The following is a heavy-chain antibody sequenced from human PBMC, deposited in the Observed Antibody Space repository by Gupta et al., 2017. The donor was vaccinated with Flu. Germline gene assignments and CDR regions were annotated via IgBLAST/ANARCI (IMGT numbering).Heavy chain of an antibody. CDR2: IRGSGGST. CDR3: AKADSSGVFDY. CDR1: GFTFSSYA. J-gene: IGHJ4*02. V-gene: IGHV3-23*01. Sequence: EVQLLESGGGLVQPGGSLRLSCAASGFTFSSYAMSWVRQAPGKGLEWVSAIRGSGGSTYYADSVEGRFTISRDHSKNPLYLQMNSLRAEDTAVYYCAKADSSGVFDYWGQGTLVTVSS. D-gene: IGHD6-19*01.